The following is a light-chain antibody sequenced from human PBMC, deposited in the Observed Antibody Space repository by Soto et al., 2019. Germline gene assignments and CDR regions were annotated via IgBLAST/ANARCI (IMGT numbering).Light chain of an antibody. J-gene: IGKJ4*01. CDR2: AAS. Sequence: DIQMTQSPSSLSASVGDRVTITCRSSQRFSDYLNWYQQRPGEAPKLLIYAASSLQSGVPSRFSGSGSGTDFTLTISCLQSEDFATYYCQQYYSYPLTFGGGTKVDIK. CDR3: QQYYSYPLT. V-gene: IGKV1-39*01. CDR1: QRFSDY.